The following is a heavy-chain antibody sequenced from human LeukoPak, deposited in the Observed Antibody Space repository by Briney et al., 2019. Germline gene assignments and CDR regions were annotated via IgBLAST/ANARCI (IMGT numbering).Heavy chain of an antibody. CDR2: INHSGST. V-gene: IGHV4-34*01. CDR3: AREGATVAGKSRLDY. CDR1: GGSFSDYY. Sequence: SETLSLTCAVYGGSFSDYYWTWIRQSPGKGLEWIGEINHSGSTNYNPSLKSRVVMSIDTSKTQFSLKLTSVTAADKGVYYCAREGATVAGKSRLDYWGQGTLVTVSS. J-gene: IGHJ4*02. D-gene: IGHD6-19*01.